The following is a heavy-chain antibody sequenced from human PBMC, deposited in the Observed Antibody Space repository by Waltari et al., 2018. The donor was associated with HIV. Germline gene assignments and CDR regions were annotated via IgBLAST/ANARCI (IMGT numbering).Heavy chain of an antibody. V-gene: IGHV4-38-2*02. CDR2: IYHSGST. J-gene: IGHJ6*02. D-gene: IGHD6-13*01. CDR3: ARETVIAAAAGYGMDV. Sequence: QVQLQESGPGLVKPSETLSLTCAVSGYSISSGYYWGWIRQPPGKGLEWIGSIYHSGSTYYNPPLKSRVTISVDTSKNQFSLKLSSVTAADTAVYYCARETVIAAAAGYGMDVWGQGTTVTVSS. CDR1: GYSISSGYY.